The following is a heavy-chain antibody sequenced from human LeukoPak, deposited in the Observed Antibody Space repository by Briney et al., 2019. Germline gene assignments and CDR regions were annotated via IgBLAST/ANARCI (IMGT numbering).Heavy chain of an antibody. Sequence: SETLSPSCTVSGGSISSYYWSWIRQPPGKGLEWIGRIYTSGSTNYNPSLKSRVTMSVDTSKNQFSLKLSSVTAADTAVYYCAREGSSWTFDYWGQGTLVTVSS. CDR3: AREGSSWTFDY. V-gene: IGHV4-4*07. J-gene: IGHJ4*02. CDR2: IYTSGST. CDR1: GGSISSYY. D-gene: IGHD6-13*01.